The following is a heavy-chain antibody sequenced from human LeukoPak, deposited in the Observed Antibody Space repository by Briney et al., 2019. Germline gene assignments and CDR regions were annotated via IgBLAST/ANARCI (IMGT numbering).Heavy chain of an antibody. CDR1: GFTFSTYS. CDR3: ARDPDTRGRTYYDFWSGYYTGIYYCYYMDV. CDR2: ISIISSCI. D-gene: IGHD3-3*01. Sequence: KAGRSLRPSFAASGFTFSTYSINWVSQAPGKGLEWVSSISIISSCIYYADSVKGRFTISRDNAKNSLYLQMNSLRAEDTAVYYCARDPDTRGRTYYDFWSGYYTGIYYCYYMDVWGKGTTVTVSS. J-gene: IGHJ6*03. V-gene: IGHV3-21*01.